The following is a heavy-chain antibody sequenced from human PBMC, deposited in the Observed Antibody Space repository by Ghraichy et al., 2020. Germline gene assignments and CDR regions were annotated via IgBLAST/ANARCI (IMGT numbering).Heavy chain of an antibody. CDR3: TTIRTVVWPFGYYFDY. D-gene: IGHD3-16*01. J-gene: IGHJ4*02. CDR2: SKSKTDGGTT. Sequence: VGRSKSKTDGGTTDYAAPVKGRFTISRDDSKNTLFLQMSSLKTEDTAVYYCTTIRTVVWPFGYYFDYWGQ. V-gene: IGHV3-15*01.